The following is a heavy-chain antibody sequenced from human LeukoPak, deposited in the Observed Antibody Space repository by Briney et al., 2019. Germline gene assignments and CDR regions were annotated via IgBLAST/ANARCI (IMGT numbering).Heavy chain of an antibody. V-gene: IGHV3-48*04. D-gene: IGHD3-22*01. J-gene: IGHJ3*02. CDR3: ARDHYYDSSGYTPAGDAFDI. CDR1: GFTFSSYS. Sequence: PGGSRRLSCATSGFTFSSYSMNWVRQAPGKGLEWVSYISSSSSTIYYADSVKGRFTISRDSAKNSLYLQMNSLRAEDTAVYSCARDHYYDSSGYTPAGDAFDIWGQGTMVIVSS. CDR2: ISSSSSTI.